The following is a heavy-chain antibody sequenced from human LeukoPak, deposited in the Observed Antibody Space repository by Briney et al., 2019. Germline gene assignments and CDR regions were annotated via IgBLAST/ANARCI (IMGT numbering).Heavy chain of an antibody. CDR1: GGSFSGYY. CDR3: ARVRRYCSGGSCPVYNWFDP. J-gene: IGHJ5*02. V-gene: IGHV4-34*01. CDR2: INHSGST. D-gene: IGHD2-15*01. Sequence: SETLSLTCAVYGGSFSGYYWSWICQPPRKGLEWEGEINHSGSTNYNPSLKSRVTISVDTSKNQFSLKLSSVTAADTAVYYCARVRRYCSGGSCPVYNWFDPWGQGTLVTVSS.